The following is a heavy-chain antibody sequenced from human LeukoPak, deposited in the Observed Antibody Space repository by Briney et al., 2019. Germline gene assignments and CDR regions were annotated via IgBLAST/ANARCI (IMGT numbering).Heavy chain of an antibody. CDR2: IAYDGSRA. D-gene: IGHD3-10*01. CDR1: GFTFGGYG. CDR3: ARRDGSGSYYFDY. J-gene: IGHJ4*02. Sequence: GRSLRLSCAGSGFTFGGYGMHWFRQTPGKGLEWVAVIAYDGSRAFYADSVKGRFTISSDSPKNMLFLQMNSLRAEDTAVYYCARRDGSGSYYFDYWGQGAQVTVSS. V-gene: IGHV3-33*01.